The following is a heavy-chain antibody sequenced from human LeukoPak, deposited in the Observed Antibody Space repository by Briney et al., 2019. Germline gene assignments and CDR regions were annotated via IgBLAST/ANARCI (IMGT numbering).Heavy chain of an antibody. CDR1: GYTFTGYY. CDR2: INPNSGGT. D-gene: IGHD6-19*01. CDR3: AREHSSGWQPFDY. Sequence: GASVKVSCKASGYTFTGYYMHWVRQAPGQGLEWMRRINPNSGGTNYAQKFQGRVTMTRDTSISTAYMELSRLRSDDTAVYYCAREHSSGWQPFDYWGQGTLVTVSS. J-gene: IGHJ4*02. V-gene: IGHV1-2*06.